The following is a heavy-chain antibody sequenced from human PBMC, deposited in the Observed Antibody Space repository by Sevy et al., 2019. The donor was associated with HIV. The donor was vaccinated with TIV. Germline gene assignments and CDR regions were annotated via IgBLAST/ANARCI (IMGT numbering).Heavy chain of an antibody. CDR3: AKDFFGGDVISNFDS. Sequence: GGSLRLSCAASGFTFRRYGMHWVRRAPGKGLEWVAGIWFDGTQKYYLDSVKGRFSISRDNSKKMVYLQMNRLRAEDTAVYYCAKDFFGGDVISNFDSWGQGTLVTVSS. D-gene: IGHD3-10*01. CDR2: IWFDGTQK. V-gene: IGHV3-33*06. J-gene: IGHJ4*02. CDR1: GFTFRRYG.